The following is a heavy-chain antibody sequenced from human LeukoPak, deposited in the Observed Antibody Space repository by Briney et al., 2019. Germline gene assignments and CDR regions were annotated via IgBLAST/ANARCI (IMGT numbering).Heavy chain of an antibody. CDR1: GFTFSSYG. V-gene: IGHV3-30*18. CDR2: TSYDGSNK. J-gene: IGHJ3*02. Sequence: GGSLRLSCAASGFTFSSYGMHWVRQAPGKGGEGVAVTSYDGSNKYYADSGKGRFTISRDNTKNTLYLQMNSLRPEDTPVYYCAKAQAGIAAAGWGAAFDIWGQGTMVTVSS. D-gene: IGHD6-13*01. CDR3: AKAQAGIAAAGWGAAFDI.